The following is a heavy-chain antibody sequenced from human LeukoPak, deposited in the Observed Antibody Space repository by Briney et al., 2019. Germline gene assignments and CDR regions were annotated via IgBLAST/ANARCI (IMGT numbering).Heavy chain of an antibody. CDR1: GYTFTSYY. J-gene: IGHJ5*02. D-gene: IGHD3-22*01. Sequence: ASVKVSCKASGYTFTSYYMHWVRQAPGQGLEWMGIINPSGGSTSYAQKFQGRVTITRDTSTSTVYMELSSLRSEDTAVYYCARDSQHYYDSSGSNWFDPWGQGTLVTVSS. CDR2: INPSGGST. V-gene: IGHV1-46*01. CDR3: ARDSQHYYDSSGSNWFDP.